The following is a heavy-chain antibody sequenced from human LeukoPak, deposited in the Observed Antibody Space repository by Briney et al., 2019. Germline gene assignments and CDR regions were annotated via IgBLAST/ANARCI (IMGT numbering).Heavy chain of an antibody. J-gene: IGHJ4*02. CDR1: GLTFSSYA. Sequence: GGSLRLSCAASGLTFSSYAMNWVRQAPGKGLEWVAFIRYDGSNKYYADSVKGRFTISRDNSKNTLHLQMNSLRAEDTAVYYCAKDSKGYYYGSGSYLDYWGQGTLVTVSS. CDR3: AKDSKGYYYGSGSYLDY. CDR2: IRYDGSNK. D-gene: IGHD3-10*01. V-gene: IGHV3-30*02.